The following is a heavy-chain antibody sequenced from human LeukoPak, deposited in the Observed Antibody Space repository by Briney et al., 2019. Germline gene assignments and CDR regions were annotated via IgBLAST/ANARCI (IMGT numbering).Heavy chain of an antibody. Sequence: SETLSLTCTVSGGSISSYYWSWIRQPAGKGLEWIGRVYTSGSTNYNPSLKSRVTMSVDTSKNHFSLKLSSVTAADTAIYYCARSFYGGNSDYWGQGTLLTVSS. J-gene: IGHJ4*02. D-gene: IGHD4-23*01. CDR3: ARSFYGGNSDY. CDR1: GGSISSYY. V-gene: IGHV4-4*07. CDR2: VYTSGST.